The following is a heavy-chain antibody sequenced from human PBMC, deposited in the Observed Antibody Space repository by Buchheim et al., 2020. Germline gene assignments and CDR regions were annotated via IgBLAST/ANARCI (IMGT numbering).Heavy chain of an antibody. D-gene: IGHD6-25*01. V-gene: IGHV3-30-3*01. Sequence: QVQLVESGGGVVQPGRSLRLSCAASGFTFSSYAMHWVRQAPGKGLEWVAVISYDGSNKYYADSVKGRFTISRDNSKNTLYLQMNSLRAEDTAVYYCARDRRLVFDYWGQGTL. CDR2: ISYDGSNK. J-gene: IGHJ4*02. CDR3: ARDRRLVFDY. CDR1: GFTFSSYA.